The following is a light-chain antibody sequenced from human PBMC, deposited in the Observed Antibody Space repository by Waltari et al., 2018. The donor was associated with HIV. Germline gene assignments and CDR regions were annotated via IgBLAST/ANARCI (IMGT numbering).Light chain of an antibody. Sequence: DIVMTQSPLSLPVTPGAPASISCRPSQSLLHSNGNNYVDWYLQKPGQSPQLLIYLGSNRASGVPDRFSGSGSGTDFTLKISRVEAEDVGVYYCMQALQTPWTFGQGTKVEIK. J-gene: IGKJ1*01. CDR3: MQALQTPWT. V-gene: IGKV2-28*01. CDR1: QSLLHSNGNNY. CDR2: LGS.